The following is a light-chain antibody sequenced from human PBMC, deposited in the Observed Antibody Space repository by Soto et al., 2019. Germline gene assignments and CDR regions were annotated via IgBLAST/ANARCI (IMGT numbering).Light chain of an antibody. Sequence: ESVLTQSPGTLSLSPGERATLSCRASQSVSSSYLAWYQQKPGQAPRLLIYGASSRATVIPDRFSGSGSRTDFTLTISSLEPEDFAVYYCQQYGSSPPWTFGQGTKVEIK. CDR2: GAS. J-gene: IGKJ1*01. V-gene: IGKV3-20*01. CDR3: QQYGSSPPWT. CDR1: QSVSSSY.